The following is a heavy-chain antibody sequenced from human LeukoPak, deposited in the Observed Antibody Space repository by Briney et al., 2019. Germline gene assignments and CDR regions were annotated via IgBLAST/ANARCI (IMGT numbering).Heavy chain of an antibody. CDR1: GFTFRSYS. CDR2: ISSSSSYI. D-gene: IGHD6-6*01. V-gene: IGHV3-21*01. Sequence: PGGSLRLSCAASGFTFRSYSMNWVRQAPGKGLEWVSSISSSSSYIYSADSVKGRFTISRDNAKNSLYLQMNSLRAEDTAVYYCARDKAARHDAFDIWGKGTMVTVSS. CDR3: ARDKAARHDAFDI. J-gene: IGHJ3*02.